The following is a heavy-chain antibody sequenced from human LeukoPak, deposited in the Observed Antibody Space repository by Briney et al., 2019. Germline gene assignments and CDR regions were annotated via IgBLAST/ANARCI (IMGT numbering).Heavy chain of an antibody. Sequence: GGSLRLSCAASGFTFSSYSMNWVRQAPGKGLEWVSSISSSSSYIYYADSVKGRFTISRDNAKSSLYLQMNSLRAEDTAVYYCARDRYYGSGSYPTLIDYWGQGTLVTVSS. CDR3: ARDRYYGSGSYPTLIDY. V-gene: IGHV3-21*01. J-gene: IGHJ4*02. CDR1: GFTFSSYS. D-gene: IGHD3-10*01. CDR2: ISSSSSYI.